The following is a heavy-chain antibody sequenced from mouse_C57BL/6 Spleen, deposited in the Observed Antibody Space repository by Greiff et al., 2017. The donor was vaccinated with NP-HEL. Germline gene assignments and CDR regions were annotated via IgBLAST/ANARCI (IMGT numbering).Heavy chain of an antibody. V-gene: IGHV5-4*01. D-gene: IGHD1-1*01. CDR2: ISDGGSYT. CDR3: ARDITTVVGWYFDV. Sequence: EVQLVESGGGLVKPGGSLKLSCAASGFTFSSYAMSWVRQTPEKRLEWVATISDGGSYTYYPDNVKGRFTISRDNAKNNLYLQMSHLKSEDTAMYYCARDITTVVGWYFDVWGTGTTVTVSS. J-gene: IGHJ1*03. CDR1: GFTFSSYA.